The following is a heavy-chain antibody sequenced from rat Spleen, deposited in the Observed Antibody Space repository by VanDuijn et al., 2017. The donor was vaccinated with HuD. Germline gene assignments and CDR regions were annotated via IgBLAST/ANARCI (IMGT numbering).Heavy chain of an antibody. CDR3: ARHNSGYGVMDA. CDR2: ISTRGGST. D-gene: IGHD4-3*01. CDR1: GFTFSSFP. V-gene: IGHV5S23*01. Sequence: EVQLVESGGGLVQPGRSLKLSCAASGFTFSSFPMAWVRQAPTRGLEWVATISTRGGSTYYRDSVKGRFTISRDNAKSTLYLQMDSLRSEDSASYYCARHNSGYGVMDAWGQGASVTVSS. J-gene: IGHJ4*01.